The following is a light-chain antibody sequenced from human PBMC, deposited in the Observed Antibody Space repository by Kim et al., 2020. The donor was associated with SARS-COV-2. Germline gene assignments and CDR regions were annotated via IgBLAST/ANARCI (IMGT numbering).Light chain of an antibody. CDR1: SSDVGGYNY. V-gene: IGLV2-14*01. Sequence: QSALTQPASVSGYPGQSITISCTGTSSDVGGYNYVSWYQQHPGKAPKLMIYDVSKRPSGVSNRFSGSKSGNTASLTISGLQAEDEADYYCSSYTSSSTYVFGTGTKLTVL. CDR2: DVS. CDR3: SSYTSSSTYV. J-gene: IGLJ1*01.